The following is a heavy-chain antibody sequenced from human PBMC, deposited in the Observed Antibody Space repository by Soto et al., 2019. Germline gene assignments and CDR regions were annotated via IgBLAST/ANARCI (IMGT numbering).Heavy chain of an antibody. CDR1: GFTFTDYY. Sequence: GGSLRLSCAASGFTFTDYYMSWIRQAPGKGLEWVSYISSSGSTIYYADSVKGRFTISRDNAKNSLYLQINSLRAEDTAVYYCAREITMVRGVFGYYGMDVWGQGTTVTV. V-gene: IGHV3-11*04. CDR3: AREITMVRGVFGYYGMDV. J-gene: IGHJ6*02. CDR2: ISSSGSTI. D-gene: IGHD3-10*01.